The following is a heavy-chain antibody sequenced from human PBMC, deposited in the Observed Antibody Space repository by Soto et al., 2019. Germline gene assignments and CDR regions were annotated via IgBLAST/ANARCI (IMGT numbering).Heavy chain of an antibody. CDR3: ASAELIGDRSGSYYDY. Sequence: PSETLSLTCAVSGGYISSGCYSWSWIRQPPGKGLEWIGYIYHIGSTYYNPSLKSRVTISVDRPKNQFSLQLSSVTAADTAVYYCASAELIGDRSGSYYDYWGQVTLVTVSP. V-gene: IGHV4-30-2*01. J-gene: IGHJ4*02. CDR1: GGYISSGCYS. CDR2: IYHIGST. D-gene: IGHD3-10*01.